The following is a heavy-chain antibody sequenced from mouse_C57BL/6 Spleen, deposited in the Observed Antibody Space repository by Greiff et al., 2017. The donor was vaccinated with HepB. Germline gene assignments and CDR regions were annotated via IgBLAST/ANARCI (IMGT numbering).Heavy chain of an antibody. Sequence: VQLQQSGAELVKPGASVKLSCKASGYTFTEYTIHWVKQRSGQGLEWIGWFYPGSGSIKYNEKFKDKATLTADKSSSTVYMELSSLTSEDSAVYFWARHEERAYYSNLYAMDYWGQGTSVTVSS. CDR3: ARHEERAYYSNLYAMDY. V-gene: IGHV1-62-2*01. CDR2: FYPGSGSI. CDR1: GYTFTEYT. J-gene: IGHJ4*01. D-gene: IGHD2-5*01.